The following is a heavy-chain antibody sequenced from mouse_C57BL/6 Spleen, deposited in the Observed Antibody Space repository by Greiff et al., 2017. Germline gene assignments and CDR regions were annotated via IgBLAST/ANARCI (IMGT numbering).Heavy chain of an antibody. CDR2: INPYNGGP. V-gene: IGHV1-19*01. CDR3: ARGYYDY. CDR1: GYTFTDYY. Sequence: VQLQQSGPVLVKPGASVKMSCKASGYTFTDYYMNWVKQSPGKSLEWIGVINPYNGGPSYNQKFKGKATLTVDKSSSTAYMELNSLTSEDSAVYYCARGYYDYWGQGTTLTVSS. J-gene: IGHJ2*01.